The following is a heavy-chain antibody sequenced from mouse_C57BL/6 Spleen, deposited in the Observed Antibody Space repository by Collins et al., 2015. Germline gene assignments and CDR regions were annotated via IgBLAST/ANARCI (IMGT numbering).Heavy chain of an antibody. CDR1: GYTFTSYW. CDR2: IYPGSGSS. J-gene: IGHJ4*01. CDR3: AMIHYYAMDY. D-gene: IGHD2-4*01. V-gene: IGHV1-55*01. Sequence: QVQLQQPGADLMKPGTSVKMSCKASGYTFTSYWITWVKQRPGQGLEWIGDIYPGSGSSTYNAKFKTKATLTVDTSSTTAYMQLSSLTSEDSAVYYCAMIHYYAMDYWGQGTSVTVSS.